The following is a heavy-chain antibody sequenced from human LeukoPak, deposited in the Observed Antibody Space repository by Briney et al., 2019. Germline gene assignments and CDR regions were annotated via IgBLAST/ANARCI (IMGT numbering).Heavy chain of an antibody. CDR1: GFTFSTYG. D-gene: IGHD6-19*01. Sequence: GGSLRLSCAASGFTFSTYGMHWVRQAPGKGLEWVAAISYDGSNKKYADSVKGRFTISRDNSKNTLYLQMNSLRAEDTAVYYCARGVRIAVAGYIDYWGQGTLVTVSS. CDR3: ARGVRIAVAGYIDY. J-gene: IGHJ4*02. V-gene: IGHV3-30*03. CDR2: ISYDGSNK.